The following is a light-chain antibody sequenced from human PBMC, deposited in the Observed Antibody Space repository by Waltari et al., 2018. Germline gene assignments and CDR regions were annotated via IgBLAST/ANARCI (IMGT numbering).Light chain of an antibody. V-gene: IGLV2-8*01. CDR2: EVS. Sequence: QSDLTQPPSASGSPGQSVNISCTGTSSDVGGYNYVSWYQQHPGKAPKLMIYEVSKRPSGVPDRFSGSKSGNTASLTVSGLQAEDEADFYCSSYAGSNAVIFGGGTKLTVL. J-gene: IGLJ2*01. CDR1: SSDVGGYNY. CDR3: SSYAGSNAVI.